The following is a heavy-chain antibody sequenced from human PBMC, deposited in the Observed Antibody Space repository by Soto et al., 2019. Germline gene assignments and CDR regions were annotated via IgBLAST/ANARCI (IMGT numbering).Heavy chain of an antibody. CDR3: ARDLVRYYDDGSGYPDAFDI. Sequence: GGSLRLSCAASGFTFSDYYMSWIRQAPGKGLEWVSYISSSRSYTNYADSVKGRYTISRDNAKNSLYLQMNSLRAKDTAVYYCARDLVRYYDDGSGYPDAFDIWGQGTMVTVSS. J-gene: IGHJ3*02. CDR2: ISSSRSYT. V-gene: IGHV3-11*05. CDR1: GFTFSDYY. D-gene: IGHD3-22*01.